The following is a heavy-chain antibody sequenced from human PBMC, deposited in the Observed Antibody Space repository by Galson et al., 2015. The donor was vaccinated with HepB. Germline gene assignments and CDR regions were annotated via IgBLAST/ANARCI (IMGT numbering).Heavy chain of an antibody. D-gene: IGHD3-9*01. CDR2: ISSSSSYI. J-gene: IGHJ3*02. CDR1: GFTFSSYS. Sequence: SLRLSCAASGFTFSSYSMNWVRQAPGKGLEWVSSISSSSSYIYYADSVKGRFTISRDNAKNSLYLQMNSLRAEDTAVYYCARSPIFLAYDAFDIWGQGTMVTVSS. V-gene: IGHV3-21*01. CDR3: ARSPIFLAYDAFDI.